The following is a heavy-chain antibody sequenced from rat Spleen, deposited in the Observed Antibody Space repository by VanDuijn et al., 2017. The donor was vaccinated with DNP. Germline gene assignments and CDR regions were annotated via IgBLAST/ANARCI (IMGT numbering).Heavy chain of an antibody. J-gene: IGHJ2*01. CDR2: ISHTDDTT. CDR3: ARLAITTVADY. D-gene: IGHD1-1*01. Sequence: EVQLVESGGGLVQPGRSLKLSCAASGFTFSDYNMAWVRQTPTRGLEWVAIISHTDDTTYYPDSVKGRFTIARDNAKSSLYLQMNSLKSEDTATYYCARLAITTVADYWGQGVMVTVSS. CDR1: GFTFSDYN. V-gene: IGHV5S10*01.